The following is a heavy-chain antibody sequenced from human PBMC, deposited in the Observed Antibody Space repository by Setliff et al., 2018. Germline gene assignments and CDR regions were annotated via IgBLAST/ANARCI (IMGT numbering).Heavy chain of an antibody. J-gene: IGHJ6*02. V-gene: IGHV1-69*10. CDR3: AKTYSGYDKYYGMDV. CDR1: GGTFSSYA. CDR2: IIPILGIA. Sequence: SVKVSCKASGGTFSSYAISWVRQAPGQGLEWMGGIIPILGIANYPQKFQGRVTITADKSTSTAYMELSSLRSEDTAVYYCAKTYSGYDKYYGMDVWGQGTTVTVSS. D-gene: IGHD5-12*01.